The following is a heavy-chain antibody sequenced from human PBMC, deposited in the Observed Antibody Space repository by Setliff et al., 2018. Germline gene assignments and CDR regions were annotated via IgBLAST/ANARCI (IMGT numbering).Heavy chain of an antibody. D-gene: IGHD3-22*01. CDR1: GGSISSYY. V-gene: IGHV4-59*08. CDR3: ARGIEYYYESSGFYYASTYWYSDL. Sequence: SETLSLTCTVSGGSISSYYWSWIRQPPGKGLEWIGYIYYSGSADYNPSLKSRVTISVDTSKNQFSLKLNSVTAADTAVYYCARGIEYYYESSGFYYASTYWYSDLWGRGTLVTVS. CDR2: IYYSGSA. J-gene: IGHJ2*01.